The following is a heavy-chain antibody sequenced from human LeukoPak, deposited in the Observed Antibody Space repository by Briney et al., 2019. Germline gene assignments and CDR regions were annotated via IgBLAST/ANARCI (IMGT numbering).Heavy chain of an antibody. CDR3: AKSSMIVVESFDY. D-gene: IGHD3-22*01. CDR1: GFTFSSYA. CDR2: ISGSGGST. V-gene: IGHV3-23*01. J-gene: IGHJ4*02. Sequence: AGGSLRLSCAASGFTFSSYAMSWVRQAPGKGLEWVSAISGSGGSTYYADSVKGRFTISRDNSKNTLYLQMNSLRAEDTAVYYCAKSSMIVVESFDYWGQGTLVTVSS.